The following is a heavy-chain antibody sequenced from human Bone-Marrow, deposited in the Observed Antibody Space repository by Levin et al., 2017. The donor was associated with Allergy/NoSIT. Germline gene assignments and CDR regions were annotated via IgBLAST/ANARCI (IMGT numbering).Heavy chain of an antibody. Sequence: GSLKISCAASGFPFNYYWMTWVRQAPGKRLEWVANIKQDASEIYYVDSVKGRFTISRDNAKNSLFLQMNSLRAEDTAVYYCARDKQGGASKFDYWGQGTLVTVSS. V-gene: IGHV3-7*01. CDR3: ARDKQGGASKFDY. D-gene: IGHD1-26*01. CDR1: GFPFNYYW. J-gene: IGHJ4*02. CDR2: IKQDASEI.